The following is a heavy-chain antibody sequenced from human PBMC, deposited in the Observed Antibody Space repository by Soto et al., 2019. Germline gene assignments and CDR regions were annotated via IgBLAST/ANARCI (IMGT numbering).Heavy chain of an antibody. Sequence: QVQLVESGGGVVQPGRSLRLSCAASGFTFSSYGMHWVRQAPGKGLEWVAVISYDGSNKYYADSVKGRFTISRDNSKNTLYVQMNSLRAEDTAVYYCAKDRNFDWFHGMDVWGQGTTVTVSS. J-gene: IGHJ6*02. D-gene: IGHD3-9*01. CDR2: ISYDGSNK. CDR1: GFTFSSYG. CDR3: AKDRNFDWFHGMDV. V-gene: IGHV3-30*18.